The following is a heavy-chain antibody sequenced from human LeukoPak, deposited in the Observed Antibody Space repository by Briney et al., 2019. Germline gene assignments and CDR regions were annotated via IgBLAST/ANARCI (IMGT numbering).Heavy chain of an antibody. Sequence: GGSLRLSCVASGFIFNNYWMSWVRQVPGKGLEWVANMKQDVREKYLVDSVKGRFTVSRDNAKNSVYLQMNSLTAEDTAVYYCARPRGCGSARCNNFDYWGQGTLVTVSS. CDR1: GFIFNNYW. CDR3: ARPRGCGSARCNNFDY. J-gene: IGHJ4*02. CDR2: MKQDVREK. D-gene: IGHD2-2*01. V-gene: IGHV3-7*01.